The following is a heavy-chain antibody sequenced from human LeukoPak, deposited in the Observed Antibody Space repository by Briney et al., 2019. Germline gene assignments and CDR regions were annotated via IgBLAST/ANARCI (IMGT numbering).Heavy chain of an antibody. Sequence: PSETLSLTCSVSGISVNTTYFWGCIRQAPGKGLEWVGSIYHTGPTDYTPSLTSRVTISIDTSKTQFSLTLRSVSAADAAVYYCTRDDFGIKTDWEDYCCMDVWGKGTTVTVSS. CDR3: TRDDFGIKTDWEDYCCMDV. V-gene: IGHV4-38-2*02. J-gene: IGHJ6*03. CDR1: GISVNTTYF. CDR2: IYHTGPT. D-gene: IGHD3-3*01.